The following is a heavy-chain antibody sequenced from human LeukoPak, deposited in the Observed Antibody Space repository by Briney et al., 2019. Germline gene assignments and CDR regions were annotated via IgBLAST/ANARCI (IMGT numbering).Heavy chain of an antibody. V-gene: IGHV3-21*06. D-gene: IGHD2-15*01. CDR1: GLTFSRSS. CDR3: AREGGYCSGGSCRFFDY. J-gene: IGHJ4*02. CDR2: ISPSSSYI. Sequence: GGSLRLSCAASGLTFSRSSMNWVRQAPGKGLEFVSSISPSSSYIYYADSVKGRFTISRDDAKNSLFLQMNSLRAEDTAVYYCAREGGYCSGGSCRFFDYWGQGTLVTVSS.